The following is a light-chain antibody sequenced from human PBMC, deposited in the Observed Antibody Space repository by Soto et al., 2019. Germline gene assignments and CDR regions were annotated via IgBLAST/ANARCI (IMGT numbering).Light chain of an antibody. V-gene: IGKV1-33*01. Sequence: DIQMTQSPSSPSASVGDRVTITCQASQDISNYLNWYQQKPGKAPKLLNYDASNLETGVPSRFSGSGSGTDFTFTISSLQPEDVATYYCQQYNNLPLTFGGGTKVEIK. CDR2: DAS. J-gene: IGKJ4*01. CDR1: QDISNY. CDR3: QQYNNLPLT.